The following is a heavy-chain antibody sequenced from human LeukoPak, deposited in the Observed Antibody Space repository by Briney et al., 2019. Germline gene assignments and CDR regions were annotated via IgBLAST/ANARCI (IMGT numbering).Heavy chain of an antibody. J-gene: IGHJ4*02. D-gene: IGHD3-9*01. CDR1: GGSISSGDYY. CDR2: IYYSGNT. V-gene: IGHV4-30-4*01. CDR3: ARDISGYFYYFDH. Sequence: SQTLSLTCTVSGGSISSGDYYWSWIRQPPGKGLEWIGYIYYSGNTYYSPSLKSRVTISVDTSKNQFSLKLSSVTAADTAVYYSARDISGYFYYFDHWGQGTLVTVSS.